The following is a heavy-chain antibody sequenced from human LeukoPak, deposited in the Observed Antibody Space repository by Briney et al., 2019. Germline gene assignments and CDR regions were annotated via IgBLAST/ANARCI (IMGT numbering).Heavy chain of an antibody. D-gene: IGHD1-26*01. V-gene: IGHV3-9*01. Sequence: PGRSLRLSCAASGFTFDDYAMHWVRQAPGKGLEWVSGISWNSGSIGYADSVKGRFTISRDNARNSVYLQMNSLRVEDTAVYYCAVDKSWSFPLWGQGTLVTVSS. CDR1: GFTFDDYA. J-gene: IGHJ4*02. CDR2: ISWNSGSI. CDR3: AVDKSWSFPL.